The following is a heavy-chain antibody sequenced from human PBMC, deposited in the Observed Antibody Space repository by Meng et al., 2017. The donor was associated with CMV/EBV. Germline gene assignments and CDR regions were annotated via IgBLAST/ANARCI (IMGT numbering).Heavy chain of an antibody. V-gene: IGHV4-34*01. J-gene: IGHJ4*02. D-gene: IGHD2-2*02. CDR3: ARDHGYCGSTSCYRNLDC. Sequence: GSLRLSCAVYGGSFSGYYWSWIRQPPGKGLEWIGEINHSGSTNYNPSLKSRVTISRDNSKNTLYLQMNSLRAEDTAVYYCARDHGYCGSTSCYRNLDCWGQGTLVTVSS. CDR2: INHSGST. CDR1: GGSFSGYY.